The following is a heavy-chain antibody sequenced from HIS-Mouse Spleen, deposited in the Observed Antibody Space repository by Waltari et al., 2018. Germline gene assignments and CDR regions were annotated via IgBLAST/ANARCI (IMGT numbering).Heavy chain of an antibody. V-gene: IGHV3-30*04. CDR2: ISYEGSNK. CDR1: GFTFSSYA. J-gene: IGHJ3*02. CDR3: ARGAVAGDAFDI. D-gene: IGHD6-19*01. Sequence: QVQLVESGGGVVQPGRSLRLSCAASGFTFSSYAMHWVRQAPGKGLEVVAVISYEGSNKYYADSVKGRFTISRDNSKNTLYLQMNSLRAEDTAVYYCARGAVAGDAFDIWGQGTMVTVSS.